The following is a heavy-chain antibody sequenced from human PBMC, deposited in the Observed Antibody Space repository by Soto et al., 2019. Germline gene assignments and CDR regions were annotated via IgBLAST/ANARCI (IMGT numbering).Heavy chain of an antibody. CDR3: ARVPTTVTFDC. D-gene: IGHD4-17*01. V-gene: IGHV3-33*01. CDR2: IWYDGSRK. Sequence: GGSLRLSCASSGVTLSSHGMHWVRQAPGKGLEWVAVIWYDGSRKYYADSVKGRFTISRDDSENTLYLQMNSLRAEDTAVYYCARVPTTVTFDCWGQGTLVTV. J-gene: IGHJ5*01. CDR1: GVTLSSHG.